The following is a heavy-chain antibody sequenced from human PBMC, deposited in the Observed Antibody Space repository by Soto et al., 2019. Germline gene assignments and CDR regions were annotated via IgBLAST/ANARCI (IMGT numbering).Heavy chain of an antibody. J-gene: IGHJ6*02. D-gene: IGHD1-26*01. V-gene: IGHV5-51*01. CDR2: IYPGDSDT. CDR1: GYSFTSYW. CDR3: ARLPFGWELPPGYGMDV. Sequence: PGESLKISCKGSGYSFTSYWIGWVRQMPGKGLEWMGIIYPGDSDTRYSPSFQGQVTISADKSISTAYLQWSSLKASDTAMYYCARLPFGWELPPGYGMDVWGQGTTVTVSS.